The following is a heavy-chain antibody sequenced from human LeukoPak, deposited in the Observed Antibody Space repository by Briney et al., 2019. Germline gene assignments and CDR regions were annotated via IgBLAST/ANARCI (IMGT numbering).Heavy chain of an antibody. CDR2: IHYSGST. Sequence: SETLSLTCTVSGGSISDHYWSWIRQPPGKGLEWIGYIHYSGSTNYNPSLKSRVTTSVDTSKHQFSLMLSSVTDADTAVYYCARGTVTIDYFDYWGQGTLVTVSS. CDR3: ARGTVTIDYFDY. V-gene: IGHV4-59*11. CDR1: GGSISDHY. J-gene: IGHJ4*02. D-gene: IGHD4-17*01.